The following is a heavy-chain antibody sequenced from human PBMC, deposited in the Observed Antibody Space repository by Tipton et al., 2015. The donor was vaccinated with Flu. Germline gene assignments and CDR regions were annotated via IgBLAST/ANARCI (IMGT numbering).Heavy chain of an antibody. J-gene: IGHJ5*02. CDR2: IHRSGNT. CDR3: ARRDYSNYVSEPKNWFDP. CDR1: GGSISSSSYY. Sequence: GLVKPSETLSLTCTVSGGSISSSSYYWGWIRQPPGKGLEWIGNIHRSGNTYHNPSLKSRVTMSVDTSKNQFSLKLSSLTAADTAVYFCARRDYSNYVSEPKNWFDPWGQGTLVTVSS. V-gene: IGHV4-39*07. D-gene: IGHD4-11*01.